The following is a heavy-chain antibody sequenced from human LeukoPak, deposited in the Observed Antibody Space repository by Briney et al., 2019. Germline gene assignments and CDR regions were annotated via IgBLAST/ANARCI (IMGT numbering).Heavy chain of an antibody. CDR1: GYTFTSYD. CDR3: ARGRKASITMIVVVLGGGNAFDI. V-gene: IGHV1-8*01. D-gene: IGHD3-22*01. CDR2: MNPTSGNT. Sequence: ASVKVSCKASGYTFTSYDINWVRQATGQGLEWMGWMNPTSGNTGYAQKFQRRVTMTRNTSISTAYMELSSLRSEDTAVYYCARGRKASITMIVVVLGGGNAFDIWGQGTMVTVSS. J-gene: IGHJ3*02.